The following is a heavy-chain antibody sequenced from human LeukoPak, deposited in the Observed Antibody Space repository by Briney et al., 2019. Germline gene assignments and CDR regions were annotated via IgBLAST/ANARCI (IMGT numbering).Heavy chain of an antibody. CDR1: GFTFSSYG. CDR2: IRYDGSNK. V-gene: IGHV3-30*02. D-gene: IGHD6-13*01. CDR3: AKDPSRYAAAGTGADY. J-gene: IGHJ4*02. Sequence: GGSLRLSCAASGFTFSSYGMHWVRQAPGKGLEWVAFIRYDGSNKYYADSVKGRFTISRYNSKNTLYLQMNSLRAEDTAVYYCAKDPSRYAAAGTGADYWGQGTLVTVSS.